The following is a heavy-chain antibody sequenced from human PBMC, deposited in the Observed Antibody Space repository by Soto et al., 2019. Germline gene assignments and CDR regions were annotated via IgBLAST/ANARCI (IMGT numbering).Heavy chain of an antibody. CDR1: GFTFTSYA. D-gene: IGHD6-19*01. CDR2: ISGTGANI. CDR3: GKLQRNGWYLAY. Sequence: PGGSLRLSCSASGFTFTSYAMSWVRQAPGKGLEWISAISGTGANIYYAASVKGRLTISRDNSRNTVSLQMDSLKREDTAVYYCGKLQRNGWYLAYWGQGTTVTVSS. V-gene: IGHV3-23*01. J-gene: IGHJ4*02.